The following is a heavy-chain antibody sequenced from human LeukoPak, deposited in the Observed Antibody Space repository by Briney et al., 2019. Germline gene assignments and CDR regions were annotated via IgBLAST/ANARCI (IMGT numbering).Heavy chain of an antibody. CDR3: ARDFGRWFIDY. J-gene: IGHJ4*02. CDR1: GFTFSSYA. D-gene: IGHD4-23*01. V-gene: IGHV3-23*01. CDR2: ISGSPGST. Sequence: SGGSLRLSCAASGFTFSSYAMSWVRQAPGKGLEWVSAISGSPGSTYYADSVKGRFTISRDNSKNTLYLQMNSLRAEDTAVYYCARDFGRWFIDYWGQGTLVTVSS.